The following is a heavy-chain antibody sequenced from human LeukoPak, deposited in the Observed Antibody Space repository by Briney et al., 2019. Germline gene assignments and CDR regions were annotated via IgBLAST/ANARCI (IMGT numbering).Heavy chain of an antibody. CDR2: IYYSGST. CDR3: ARYYYGSDYYFDY. D-gene: IGHD3-10*01. V-gene: IGHV4-30-4*08. J-gene: IGHJ4*02. CDR1: GGSISSGGYY. Sequence: SETLSLTCTVSGGSISSGGYYWSWIRQHPGKGLEWIGYIYYSGSTYYNPSLKTRVTISVDTSKNQFSLKLSSVTAADTAVYYCARYYYGSDYYFDYWGQGTLVTVSS.